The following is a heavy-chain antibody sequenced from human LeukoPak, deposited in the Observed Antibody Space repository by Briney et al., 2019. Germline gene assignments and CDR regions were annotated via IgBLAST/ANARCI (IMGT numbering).Heavy chain of an antibody. D-gene: IGHD5-18*01. V-gene: IGHV3-30*04. Sequence: GSLRLSCAASGFTFNTYAMHWVRQAPGKGLEGVAVISFDGSNKYYAASVKGRFTISRDNSKNTMYMKMNSLRAEDTAVYYCARESGYSYGRFDYWGQGTLVTVSS. CDR1: GFTFNTYA. J-gene: IGHJ4*02. CDR3: ARESGYSYGRFDY. CDR2: ISFDGSNK.